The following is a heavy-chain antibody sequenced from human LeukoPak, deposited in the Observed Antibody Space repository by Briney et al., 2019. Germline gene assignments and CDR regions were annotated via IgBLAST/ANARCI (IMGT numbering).Heavy chain of an antibody. CDR1: GGSISSYY. CDR3: ARSMVATYYYYGMDV. CDR2: INHSGST. Sequence: PSETLSLTCTVSGGSISSYYWSWIRQPPGKGLEWIGEINHSGSTNYNPSLKSRVTISVDTSKNQFSLKLSSVTAADTAVYYCARSMVATYYYYGMDVWGQGTTVTVSS. D-gene: IGHD5-12*01. J-gene: IGHJ6*02. V-gene: IGHV4-34*01.